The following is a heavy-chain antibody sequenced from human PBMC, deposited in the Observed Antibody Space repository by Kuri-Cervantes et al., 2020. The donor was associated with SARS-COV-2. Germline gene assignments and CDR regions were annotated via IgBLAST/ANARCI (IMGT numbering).Heavy chain of an antibody. CDR1: GYSFTSYW. CDR2: IYPGDSDT. Sequence: GESLKISCKGSGYSFTSYWIGWVRQMPGKGLEWMGIIYPGDSDTRYSPSFQGQVTISADKSISTAYLQWSSLKASDTAMYYCARRVVVVPAAIAGWFDPWGRGTPVTVSS. J-gene: IGHJ5*02. CDR3: ARRVVVVPAAIAGWFDP. D-gene: IGHD2-2*01. V-gene: IGHV5-51*01.